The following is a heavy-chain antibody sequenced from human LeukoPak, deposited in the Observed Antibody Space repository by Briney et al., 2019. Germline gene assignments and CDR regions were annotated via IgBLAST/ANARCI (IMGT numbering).Heavy chain of an antibody. CDR2: ISGSGGST. J-gene: IGHJ4*02. CDR1: GFTFSSYA. CDR3: AKSLSSGYYYGVFDY. D-gene: IGHD3-22*01. V-gene: IGHV3-23*01. Sequence: GGFLRLSCAASGFTFSSYAMSWVRQAPGKGLEWVSAISGSGGSTYYADSVKGRFTISRDNSKNTLYLQMNNLRAEDTAVYYCAKSLSSGYYYGVFDYWGQGTLVTVSS.